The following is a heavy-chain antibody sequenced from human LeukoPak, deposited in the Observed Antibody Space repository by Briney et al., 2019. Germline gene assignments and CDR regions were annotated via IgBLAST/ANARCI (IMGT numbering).Heavy chain of an antibody. V-gene: IGHV3-48*02. J-gene: IGHJ4*02. CDR3: ARGVDY. CDR2: ISPGSTTI. Sequence: GGSLRLSCGASGFTFRTYRMNWVRQAPGKGLEWVSYISPGSTTIYYADSVKGRFTIPRDNAKNSLYQQMNSLRDEDTAVYYCARGVDYWGQGTLVTVSS. CDR1: GFTFRTYR.